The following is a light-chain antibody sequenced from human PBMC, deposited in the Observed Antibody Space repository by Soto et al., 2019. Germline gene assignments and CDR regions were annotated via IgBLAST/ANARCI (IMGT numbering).Light chain of an antibody. J-gene: IGKJ1*01. CDR2: DAS. V-gene: IGKV1-5*01. CDR1: QSISSW. Sequence: DIQMTQSPSTLSASVGDRVTITCRASQSISSWLAWYQQKPGKAPKLLIYDASSLESEVPSRFSGSGSGTEITHTTSSLQPDDFATYYCQQYNSYSWTFGQGTKVEIK. CDR3: QQYNSYSWT.